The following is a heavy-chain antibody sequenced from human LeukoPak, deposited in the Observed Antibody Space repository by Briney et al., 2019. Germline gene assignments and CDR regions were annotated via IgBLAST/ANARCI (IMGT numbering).Heavy chain of an antibody. CDR2: ISGSGGST. CDR1: GFTFSSYG. D-gene: IGHD3-3*01. J-gene: IGHJ6*03. Sequence: GGTLRLSCAASGFTFSSYGMSWVRQAPGKGLEWVSAISGSGGSTWNADSVKGRFTISRDNSKSTLFLQMNSLRAEDTAVYYCAKVGSGYYYYMDVWGKGTTVTVSS. V-gene: IGHV3-23*01. CDR3: AKVGSGYYYYMDV.